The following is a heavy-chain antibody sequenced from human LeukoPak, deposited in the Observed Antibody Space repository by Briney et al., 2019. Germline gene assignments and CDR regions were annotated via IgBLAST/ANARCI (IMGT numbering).Heavy chain of an antibody. D-gene: IGHD3-3*01. CDR1: GFIFSSNG. J-gene: IGHJ3*02. V-gene: IGHV3-23*01. CDR2: INGGGGST. Sequence: GGSLRLSCTASGFIFSSNGMAWVRQAPGKGPEWVSFINGGGGSTLYADSVKGRFTISRDNSNNTLFLQMNSLRAEDTAVYYCAKGFSRAFDIWGQGIMVTVSS. CDR3: AKGFSRAFDI.